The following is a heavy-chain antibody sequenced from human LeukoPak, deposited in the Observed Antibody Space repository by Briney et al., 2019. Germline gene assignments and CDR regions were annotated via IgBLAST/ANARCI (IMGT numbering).Heavy chain of an antibody. J-gene: IGHJ4*02. Sequence: GASVKVSCKASGYTFTGYYMHWVRQAPGQGLEWMEWINPHSGGTNYAQKFQGRVTMTRDTSISTAYMELSSLRSDDTAMYYCAKRFERTYYFDYWGQETLVTVSS. CDR1: GYTFTGYY. CDR3: AKRFERTYYFDY. V-gene: IGHV1-2*02. CDR2: INPHSGGT. D-gene: IGHD3-10*01.